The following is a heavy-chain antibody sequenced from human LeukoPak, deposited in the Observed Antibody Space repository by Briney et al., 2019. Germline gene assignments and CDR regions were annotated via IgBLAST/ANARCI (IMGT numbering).Heavy chain of an antibody. CDR3: VKEIYGDSTGGRFQH. CDR2: ISSSSSYI. D-gene: IGHD4-17*01. Sequence: GGSLRLSCAASEFTFSSYTMNWVRQAPGKGLEWVSSISSSSSYIYYADSVKGRFTISRDNSKNALYLQMNSLRAEDTAVYYCVKEIYGDSTGGRFQHWGQGTLVTVSS. CDR1: EFTFSSYT. V-gene: IGHV3-21*04. J-gene: IGHJ1*01.